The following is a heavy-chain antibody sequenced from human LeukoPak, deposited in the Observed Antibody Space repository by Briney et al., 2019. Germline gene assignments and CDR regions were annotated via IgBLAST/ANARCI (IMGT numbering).Heavy chain of an antibody. Sequence: PGGSLRLSCAPCGFTFSSYRMHWVRQAPGRGLEWVAYIRHDGSNRYYADSGKSRFTISRDNSKNTLFLQMNSRRAQDTAMYYCAKDVESYSYVDPADMDVWGKGTTVTISS. CDR3: AKDVESYSYVDPADMDV. CDR2: IRHDGSNR. CDR1: GFTFSSYR. J-gene: IGHJ6*03. D-gene: IGHD5-18*01. V-gene: IGHV3-30*02.